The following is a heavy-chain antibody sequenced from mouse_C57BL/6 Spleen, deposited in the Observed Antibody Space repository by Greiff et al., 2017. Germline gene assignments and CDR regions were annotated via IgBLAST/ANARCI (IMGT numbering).Heavy chain of an antibody. J-gene: IGHJ4*01. V-gene: IGHV5-6*01. D-gene: IGHD1-1*01. CDR1: GFTFSSYG. CDR2: ISSGGSYT. CDR3: ARPLYYYGSSYEDYAMDY. Sequence: DVQLVESGGDLVKPGGSLKLSCAASGFTFSSYGMSWVRQTPDKRLEWVATISSGGSYTYYPDSVKGRFTISRDNAKNTLYLQMSSLKSEDTAMYYCARPLYYYGSSYEDYAMDYWGQGTSVTVSS.